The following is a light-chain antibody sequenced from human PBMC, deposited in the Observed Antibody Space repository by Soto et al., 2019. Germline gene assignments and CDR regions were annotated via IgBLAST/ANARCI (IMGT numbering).Light chain of an antibody. V-gene: IGKV1-5*01. J-gene: IGKJ5*01. CDR1: QNVDDS. Sequence: DVQMTQSPSTVSASLGDRVTITCRASQNVDDSLAWYQQRPGKAPKLLIYDASILQSGVPSRFSGSGFGTEFTLTINGLQPDEFAVYFCQHFHTKPITFGQGTRLDIK. CDR3: QHFHTKPIT. CDR2: DAS.